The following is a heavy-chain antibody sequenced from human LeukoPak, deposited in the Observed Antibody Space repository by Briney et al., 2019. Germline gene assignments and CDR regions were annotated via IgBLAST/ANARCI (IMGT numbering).Heavy chain of an antibody. D-gene: IGHD5-18*01. CDR1: GVSINTCCYY. Sequence: TSEILSLTCDVSGVSINTCCYYWTWIRQPPGKGLEWIGYKYYSGSTRYNSSLRSRLTISLDTSKNQFSLRLTSVTAVHTAVYYCARGRSYGFDFDSWGPGTLVIVSS. CDR2: KYYSGST. J-gene: IGHJ4*02. CDR3: ARGRSYGFDFDS. V-gene: IGHV4-61*01.